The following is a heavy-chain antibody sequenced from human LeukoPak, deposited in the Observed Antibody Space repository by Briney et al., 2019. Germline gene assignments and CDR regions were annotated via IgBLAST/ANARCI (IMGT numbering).Heavy chain of an antibody. Sequence: PSVKVSCKASGYTFTGYYMHWVRQAPGQGLEWMGWINPNSGGTNYAQKFQGRVTMTRDTSISTAYMELSRLRSDDTAVYYCARDLDGLRFLEWLLPQDYWGQGTLVTVSS. CDR3: ARDLDGLRFLEWLLPQDY. J-gene: IGHJ4*02. CDR2: INPNSGGT. V-gene: IGHV1-2*02. D-gene: IGHD3-3*01. CDR1: GYTFTGYY.